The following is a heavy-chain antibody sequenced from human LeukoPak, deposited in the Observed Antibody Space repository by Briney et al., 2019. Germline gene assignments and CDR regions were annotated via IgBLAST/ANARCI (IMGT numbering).Heavy chain of an antibody. Sequence: SETLSLTCTASGDSISSYYWSWIRQPPGKGLEWIGYIYYSGSTNYNPSLKSRGTISVDTSKNQFSLKLSSVTAADTAVYFCARSWSSSWYFDYWGQGTLVTVSS. D-gene: IGHD6-13*01. CDR1: GDSISSYY. CDR2: IYYSGST. V-gene: IGHV4-59*08. CDR3: ARSWSSSWYFDY. J-gene: IGHJ4*02.